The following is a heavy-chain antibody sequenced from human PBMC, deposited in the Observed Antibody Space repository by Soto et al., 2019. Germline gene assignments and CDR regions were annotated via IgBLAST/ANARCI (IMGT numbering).Heavy chain of an antibody. V-gene: IGHV1-69*13. J-gene: IGHJ4*02. CDR2: IIPIFGTA. CDR3: ATPGYSSGWYVGLFDY. CDR1: GGTFGSYA. Sequence: SVKLSCKASGGTFGSYAISWVRQAPGQGLEWMGGIIPIFGTANYAQKFQGRVTITADESTSTAYMELSSLRSEDTAVHYCATPGYSSGWYVGLFDYWGQGTLVTVSS. D-gene: IGHD6-19*01.